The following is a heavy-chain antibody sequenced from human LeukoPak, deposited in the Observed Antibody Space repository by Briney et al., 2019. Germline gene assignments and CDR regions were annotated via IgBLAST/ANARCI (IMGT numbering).Heavy chain of an antibody. CDR1: GFTFSSYR. CDR3: AKAATPRRPGSPWSTYLAEPKYFDY. V-gene: IGHV3-48*01. J-gene: IGHJ4*02. D-gene: IGHD3-3*01. CDR2: ISSSSSTI. Sequence: AGGSLRLSCAASGFTFSSYRMNWVRQAPGKGLEWVSYISSSSSTIYYADSVKGRFTISRDNAKNSLYLQMNSLRAEDTAVYYCAKAATPRRPGSPWSTYLAEPKYFDYWGQGTLVTVSS.